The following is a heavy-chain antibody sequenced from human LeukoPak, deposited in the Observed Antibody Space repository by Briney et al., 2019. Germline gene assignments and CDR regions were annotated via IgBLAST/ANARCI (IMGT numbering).Heavy chain of an antibody. J-gene: IGHJ4*02. CDR1: GFIFSNYA. CDR3: ARDKDVCRGASCLLFDC. V-gene: IGHV3-23*01. CDR2: ITRSGSST. Sequence: GGSLRLSCAASGFIFSNYAVSWGRQAPGKGLEWVSSITRSGSSTFYADSVKGRFSISRDNYNNMLYLQMSSLRAEDTAVYYCARDKDVCRGASCLLFDCWGQGNLVTVSS. D-gene: IGHD4/OR15-4a*01.